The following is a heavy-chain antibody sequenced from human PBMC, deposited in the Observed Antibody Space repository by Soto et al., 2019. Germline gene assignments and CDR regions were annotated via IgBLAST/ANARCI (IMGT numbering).Heavy chain of an antibody. J-gene: IGHJ5*02. Sequence: AAVKVSCKASGYTFTSYGISWVRQAPGQVLEWMGWISAYNGNTNYAQKLQGRVTMTTDTSTSTAYMELRSLRSDDTAVYYCASSTFDYGDYVFDPWGQGTLVTVSS. D-gene: IGHD4-17*01. V-gene: IGHV1-18*01. CDR3: ASSTFDYGDYVFDP. CDR1: GYTFTSYG. CDR2: ISAYNGNT.